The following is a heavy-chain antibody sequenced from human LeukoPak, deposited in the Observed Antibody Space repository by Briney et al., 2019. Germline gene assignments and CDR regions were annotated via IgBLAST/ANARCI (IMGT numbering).Heavy chain of an antibody. V-gene: IGHV1-18*01. CDR1: GYTFTSYG. CDR3: ARELAGYIDFWSAKGPYYYYMDV. J-gene: IGHJ6*03. Sequence: ASVKVSCKASGYTFTSYGISWVRQAPGQGLEWMGWISAYNGNTNYAQKLQGRVTMTTDTSTSTAYMELRSLRSDDTAVYYCARELAGYIDFWSAKGPYYYYMDVWGKGTTVTVSS. D-gene: IGHD3-3*01. CDR2: ISAYNGNT.